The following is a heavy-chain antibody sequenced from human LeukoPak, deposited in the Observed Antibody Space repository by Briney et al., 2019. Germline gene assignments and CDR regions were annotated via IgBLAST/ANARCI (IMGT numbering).Heavy chain of an antibody. D-gene: IGHD3-10*02. CDR1: GGSISSYY. CDR2: IYNSGST. Sequence: SETLSLTCTVSGGSISSYYWSWIRQPAGKGLEWIGHIYNSGSTNYNPSLKGRVTMSVATSKNQFSLHLSSVTAADTAVYYCARVGVRGVITSFDYWGQGTLVTVSS. V-gene: IGHV4-4*07. CDR3: ARVGVRGVITSFDY. J-gene: IGHJ4*02.